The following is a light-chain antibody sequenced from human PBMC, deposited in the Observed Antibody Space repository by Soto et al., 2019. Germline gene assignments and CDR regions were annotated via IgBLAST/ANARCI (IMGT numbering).Light chain of an antibody. J-gene: IGKJ2*01. CDR1: QSVSSN. CDR3: QQYNNWPPYT. Sequence: EIVMTQSPATLSVSPGERATLSSRASQSVSSNLAWYQQKPGQAPRLLIYGASTRATGVPARFSGSRSGTEFTLTISSLQSEDFAVYYCQQYNNWPPYTFGQGTKLEI. V-gene: IGKV3-15*01. CDR2: GAS.